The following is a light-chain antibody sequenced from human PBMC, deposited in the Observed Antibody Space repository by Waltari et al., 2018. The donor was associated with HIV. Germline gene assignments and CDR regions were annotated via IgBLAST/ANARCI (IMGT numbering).Light chain of an antibody. V-gene: IGLV1-44*01. Sequence: QAVLTHHTSLSAAPGDPVTTPCPVSDSNHGNPPVNWYQNIPRQAPPILTFHTIKRGPGVPGLLSSARSGASVSLTIRGLQLEDEASYFCEPWDDGLIGVFGGGT. CDR2: HTI. CDR1: DSNHGNPP. J-gene: IGLJ3*02. CDR3: EPWDDGLIGV.